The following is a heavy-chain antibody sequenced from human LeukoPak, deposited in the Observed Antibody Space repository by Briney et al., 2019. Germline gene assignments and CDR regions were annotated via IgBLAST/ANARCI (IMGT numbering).Heavy chain of an antibody. CDR2: ISGSGGST. CDR3: ARAAGSPDY. V-gene: IGHV3-23*01. CDR1: GFTFSSYA. J-gene: IGHJ4*02. Sequence: GGSLRLSCAASGFTFSSYAMSWVRQAPGKGLEWVSSISGSGGSTFYADSVKGRFTISRDNSKNTLSLQMSSLRAEDTAVYYCARAAGSPDYWGQGTLVTVSS.